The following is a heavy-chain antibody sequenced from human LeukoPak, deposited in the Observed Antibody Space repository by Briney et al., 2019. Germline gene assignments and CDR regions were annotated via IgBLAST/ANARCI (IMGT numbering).Heavy chain of an antibody. CDR2: INPNTGVT. CDR3: TRDPQRYGAGSYYNPSFDY. J-gene: IGHJ4*02. D-gene: IGHD3-10*01. Sequence: GASVKVSCKASGYTITDYFIHWVRQAPGQGLEWMGWINPNTGVTHSSQSFQGRVTMTRDTSISTAYIDVTRLTSDDTAIYYCTRDPQRYGAGSYYNPSFDYWGQGTLVTVSS. CDR1: GYTITDYF. V-gene: IGHV1-2*02.